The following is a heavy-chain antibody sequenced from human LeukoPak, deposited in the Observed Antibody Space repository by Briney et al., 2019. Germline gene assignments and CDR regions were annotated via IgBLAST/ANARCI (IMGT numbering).Heavy chain of an antibody. V-gene: IGHV3-30*18. CDR1: GFTFSSYG. J-gene: IGHJ4*02. CDR3: AKSESPYFGYYFDY. CDR2: ISYDGSNK. D-gene: IGHD3-10*01. Sequence: GGSLRLSCAASGFTFSSYGMHWVRQAPGKGLEWVAVISYDGSNKYYADSVKGRFTISRDNSKNTLYLQMNSLRAEDTAVYYCAKSESPYFGYYFDYWGQGTLVTVSS.